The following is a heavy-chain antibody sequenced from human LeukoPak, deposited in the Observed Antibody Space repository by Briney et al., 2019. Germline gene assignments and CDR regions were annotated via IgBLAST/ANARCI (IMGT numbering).Heavy chain of an antibody. CDR1: GFTFSSYA. CDR2: ISYDGSNK. J-gene: IGHJ4*02. V-gene: IGHV3-30-3*01. Sequence: PGGSLRLSCAASGFTFSSYAMHWVRQAPGKGLEWVAVISYDGSNKCYADSVKGRFTISRDNSKNTLYLQMNSLRAEDTAVYYCAYGSGSYYNFDYWGQGTLVTVSS. CDR3: AYGSGSYYNFDY. D-gene: IGHD3-10*01.